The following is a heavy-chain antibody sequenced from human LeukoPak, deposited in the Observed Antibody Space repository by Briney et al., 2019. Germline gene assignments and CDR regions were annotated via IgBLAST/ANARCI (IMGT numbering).Heavy chain of an antibody. CDR2: ISGSGGST. J-gene: IGHJ4*02. CDR3: ARDRGSYSRASFDY. V-gene: IGHV3-21*01. D-gene: IGHD1-26*01. Sequence: KPGGSLRLSCAASGFTFSSYAMNWVRQAPGKGLEWVSAISGSGGSTYYADSVKGRFTISRDNAKNSLYLQMNSLRAEDTAVYYCARDRGSYSRASFDYWGQGTLVTVSS. CDR1: GFTFSSYA.